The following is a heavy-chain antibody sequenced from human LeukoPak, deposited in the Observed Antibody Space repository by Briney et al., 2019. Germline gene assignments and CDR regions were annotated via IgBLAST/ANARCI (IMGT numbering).Heavy chain of an antibody. CDR3: ARIYCSGGSCYLGRETYYYYYYMDV. Sequence: SETLSLTCAVYGGSFSGYYWSWIRQPPGKGLEWIGEINHSGSTNYNPSLKSRVTISVDTSKNQFSLKLSSVTAADTAVYYCARIYCSGGSCYLGRETYYYYYYMDVWGRGTTVTVSS. V-gene: IGHV4-34*01. CDR1: GGSFSGYY. D-gene: IGHD2-15*01. CDR2: INHSGST. J-gene: IGHJ6*03.